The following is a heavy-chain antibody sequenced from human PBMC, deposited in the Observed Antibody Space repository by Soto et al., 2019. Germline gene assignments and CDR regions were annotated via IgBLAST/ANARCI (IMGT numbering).Heavy chain of an antibody. CDR1: GFTFTNYA. J-gene: IGHJ4*02. CDR2: ISGGGSIT. Sequence: EVQLLESGGDLVQPGGSLRLSCAASGFTFTNYAMTWVRQAPGKGLEWVSTISGGGSITYYADSLKGRFTISRDNSKNTLYLQINSLRAEDTAVYYCAKTSRGGYSSSWYYFDYWGQGTLVTGSS. CDR3: AKTSRGGYSSSWYYFDY. D-gene: IGHD6-13*01. V-gene: IGHV3-23*01.